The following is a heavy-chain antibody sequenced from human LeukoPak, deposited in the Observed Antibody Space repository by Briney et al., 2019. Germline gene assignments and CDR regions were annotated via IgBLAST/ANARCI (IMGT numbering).Heavy chain of an antibody. CDR2: ISAYNGNT. CDR3: ARVWAVTTGYYYGMDV. D-gene: IGHD4-17*01. CDR1: GYTFTSYG. J-gene: IGHJ6*02. V-gene: IGHV1-18*01. Sequence: ASVKVSCKASGYTFTSYGISWVRQAPGQGLEWMGWISAYNGNTNYAQKLQGRVTMTTDTSTSTAYMELRSLRSDDTAVYYCARVWAVTTGYYYGMDVWGQGTTVTVSS.